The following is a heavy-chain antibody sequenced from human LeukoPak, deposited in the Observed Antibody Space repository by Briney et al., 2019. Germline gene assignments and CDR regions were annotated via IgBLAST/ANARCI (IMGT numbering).Heavy chain of an antibody. Sequence: ASVTVSCKASGYTFTGYYMHWVRQAPGQGLEWMGWINPNSGGTNYAQKFQGWVTMTRDTSISTAYMELSSLRSEDTAVYYCARGLPRIAVAGTPTDYWGQGTLVTVSS. CDR3: ARGLPRIAVAGTPTDY. D-gene: IGHD6-19*01. CDR2: INPNSGGT. CDR1: GYTFTGYY. J-gene: IGHJ4*02. V-gene: IGHV1-2*04.